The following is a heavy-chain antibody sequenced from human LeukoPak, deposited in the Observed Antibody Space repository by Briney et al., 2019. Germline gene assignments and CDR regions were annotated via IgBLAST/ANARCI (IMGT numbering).Heavy chain of an antibody. D-gene: IGHD4-17*01. CDR3: ARTPPDYGIDY. CDR2: MSPNSGNT. V-gene: IGHV1-8*01. J-gene: IGHJ4*02. Sequence: GASVKVSCKASGYTFTSYDINWVRQATGQGLEWMGWMSPNSGNTGYAQKFQGRITMTKSTSISTAYMELSDLESEDTAVYYCARTPPDYGIDYWGQGTLVTVSS. CDR1: GYTFTSYD.